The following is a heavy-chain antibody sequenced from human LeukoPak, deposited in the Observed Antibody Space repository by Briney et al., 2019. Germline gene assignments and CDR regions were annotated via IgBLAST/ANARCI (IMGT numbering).Heavy chain of an antibody. J-gene: IGHJ6*02. Sequence: ASVKVCCKAYGDTFTSYDINWVRQATGQGFEWMGWRNPNSGNTGYVQKFQGRVTMTRNTSISTAYMELSSLRSEDAAVYYCVRVCSSGWQYYYYYYGMDVWGQGTTVTVSS. CDR3: VRVCSSGWQYYYYYYGMDV. CDR2: RNPNSGNT. D-gene: IGHD6-19*01. CDR1: GDTFTSYD. V-gene: IGHV1-8*01.